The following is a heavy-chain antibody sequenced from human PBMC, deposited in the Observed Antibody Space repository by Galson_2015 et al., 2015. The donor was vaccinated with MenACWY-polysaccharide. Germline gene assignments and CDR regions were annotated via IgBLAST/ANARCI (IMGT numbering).Heavy chain of an antibody. CDR3: AREGSRIVFHAFDI. CDR2: IQYDGSNE. CDR1: GSRFSNSG. J-gene: IGHJ3*02. Sequence: SLRLSCAASGSRFSNSGMHWVRQAPGKGLEWVAVIQYDGSNEVYADSVKGRFTISRDNSKNTVFLEMNTLGVEDTAVYYCAREGSRIVFHAFDIWGQGTMVTVSS. D-gene: IGHD2-2*01. V-gene: IGHV3-33*01.